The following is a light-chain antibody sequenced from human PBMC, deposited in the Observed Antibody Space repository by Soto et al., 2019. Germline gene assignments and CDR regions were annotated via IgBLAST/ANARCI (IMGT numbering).Light chain of an antibody. CDR2: EVT. V-gene: IGLV2-14*01. J-gene: IGLJ1*01. CDR3: SSHTSGSTRV. Sequence: QSALTQPASVSGSPGQSIAISCTGTFSDVGGYDYVSWYQQHPDKAPTLMIYEVTKRPSGVSNRFSGSKSGNTASQTISGLQPEDEADYYCSSHTSGSTRVFGSGTKLTVL. CDR1: FSDVGGYDY.